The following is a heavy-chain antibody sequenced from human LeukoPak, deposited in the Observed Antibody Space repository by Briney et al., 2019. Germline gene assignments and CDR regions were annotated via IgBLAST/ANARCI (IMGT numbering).Heavy chain of an antibody. Sequence: ASVTVSCKASGYTFTNYGITWVRQPPGQGLEWMGWISTNHGNTNYAQKIQGRVTMTTDTSTSTAYIELRSLRSDDTAMYYCARDKIRQGLPGYWGQGTLVTVSS. V-gene: IGHV1-18*01. J-gene: IGHJ4*02. CDR3: ARDKIRQGLPGY. CDR1: GYTFTNYG. CDR2: ISTNHGNT. D-gene: IGHD6-19*01.